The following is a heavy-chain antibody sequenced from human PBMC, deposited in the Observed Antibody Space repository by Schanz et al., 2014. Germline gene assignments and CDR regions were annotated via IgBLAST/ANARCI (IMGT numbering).Heavy chain of an antibody. J-gene: IGHJ4*02. D-gene: IGHD1-26*01. Sequence: QVQLQQWGAGLLKPSETLSLTCAVYGGPFSGYFWSWIRQSPGKGLEWIGQIYHTGSTDFNPSLKSRVPISVDKSKNQFSLRLSSVTAADTAVYYCTRDGYSRNCPDYWGQGTLVTVSS. CDR3: TRDGYSRNCPDY. CDR1: GGPFSGYF. V-gene: IGHV4-34*01. CDR2: IYHTGST.